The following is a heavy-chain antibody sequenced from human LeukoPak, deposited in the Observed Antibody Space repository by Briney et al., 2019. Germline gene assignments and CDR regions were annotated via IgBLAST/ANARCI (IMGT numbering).Heavy chain of an antibody. Sequence: SVKVSCKASGGTFSSYAISWVRQAPGQGLEWMGRIIPILGIANYAQKFRGRVTITADKSTSTAYMELSSLRSEDTAVYYCARGLLGVPTLLDYWGQGTLVTVSS. V-gene: IGHV1-69*04. CDR1: GGTFSSYA. J-gene: IGHJ4*02. CDR3: ARGLLGVPTLLDY. CDR2: IIPILGIA. D-gene: IGHD3-22*01.